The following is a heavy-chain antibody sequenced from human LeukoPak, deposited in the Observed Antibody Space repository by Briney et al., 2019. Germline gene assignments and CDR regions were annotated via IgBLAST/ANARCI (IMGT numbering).Heavy chain of an antibody. CDR2: ISYDGSNK. CDR1: GFTFSSYA. CDR3: ATARRYGHSNYYFDY. J-gene: IGHJ4*02. Sequence: GGSLRLSCAASGFTFSSYAMHWVRQAPGKGLEWVAVISYDGSNKYYADSMKGRFTISRDNSKNTLYLQMNSLRAEDTAVYYCATARRYGHSNYYFDYWGQGTLVTVSS. D-gene: IGHD1-1*01. V-gene: IGHV3-30-3*01.